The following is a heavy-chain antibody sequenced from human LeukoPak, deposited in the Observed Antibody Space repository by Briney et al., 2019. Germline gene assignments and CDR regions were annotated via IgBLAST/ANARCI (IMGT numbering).Heavy chain of an antibody. D-gene: IGHD4-11*01. V-gene: IGHV3-7*01. CDR2: IKHDGSED. CDR3: AKNTMTTYQYYMDV. Sequence: GGSLKLSCAASGFTFSNYWMTWVRQAPGKGLEWVANIKHDGSEDYYLDSVKGRFTISRDNAKSSMWLQMNSLRDEDTAVYYCAKNTMTTYQYYMDVWGKGTSVTTSS. J-gene: IGHJ6*03. CDR1: GFTFSNYW.